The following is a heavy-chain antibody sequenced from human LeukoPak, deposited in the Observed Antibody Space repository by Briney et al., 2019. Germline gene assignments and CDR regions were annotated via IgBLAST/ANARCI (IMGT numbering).Heavy chain of an antibody. J-gene: IGHJ4*02. CDR3: ARDPSYSSSFGAIDY. Sequence: ASVEVSCKASGYTFTGYYMHWVRQAPGQGLEWMGWINPNSGGTNYAQKFQGRVTMTRDTSISTAYMELSRLRSDDTAVYYCARDPSYSSSFGAIDYWGQRTLVTVSS. D-gene: IGHD6-6*01. V-gene: IGHV1-2*02. CDR1: GYTFTGYY. CDR2: INPNSGGT.